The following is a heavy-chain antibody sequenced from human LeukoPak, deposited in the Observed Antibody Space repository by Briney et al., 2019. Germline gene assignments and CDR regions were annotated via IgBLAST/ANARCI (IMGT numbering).Heavy chain of an antibody. D-gene: IGHD6-19*01. CDR3: AREQGSGWYAEYYYYYGMDV. Sequence: ASVKVSCKASGYTFTSYGISWVRQAPGQGLEWTGWISAYNGNTNYAQKLQGRVTMTTDTSTSTAYMELRSLRSDDTAVYYCAREQGSGWYAEYYYYYGMDVWGQGTTVTVSS. V-gene: IGHV1-18*01. CDR2: ISAYNGNT. CDR1: GYTFTSYG. J-gene: IGHJ6*02.